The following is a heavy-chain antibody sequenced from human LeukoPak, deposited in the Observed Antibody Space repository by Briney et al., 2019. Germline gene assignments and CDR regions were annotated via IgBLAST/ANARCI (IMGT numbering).Heavy chain of an antibody. CDR3: ARANRGGLESPIWFGPLDY. V-gene: IGHV1-69*05. Sequence: SVKVSCKASGGTFSSYAISWVRQAPGQGLEWMGGIIPIFGTANYAQKFQGRVSITTDESTNTAYMELSSLRSEDTAVYYCARANRGGLESPIWFGPLDYWGQGALVTVSS. J-gene: IGHJ4*02. CDR1: GGTFSSYA. D-gene: IGHD3-10*01. CDR2: IIPIFGTA.